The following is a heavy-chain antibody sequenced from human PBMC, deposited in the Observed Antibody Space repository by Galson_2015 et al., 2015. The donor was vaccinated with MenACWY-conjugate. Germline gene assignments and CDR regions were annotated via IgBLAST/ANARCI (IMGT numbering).Heavy chain of an antibody. D-gene: IGHD3-22*01. CDR1: GYSFTSYW. Sequence: QSGAEVKKPGESLKISCKGSGYSFTSYWIGWVRQMPGKGLEWMGIIYPGDSDTRYSPSFQGQVTISADKSISTAYLQWSSLKASDTAMYYCARQASRYDSSGGDAFDIWGQGTMVTVSS. V-gene: IGHV5-51*01. J-gene: IGHJ3*02. CDR3: ARQASRYDSSGGDAFDI. CDR2: IYPGDSDT.